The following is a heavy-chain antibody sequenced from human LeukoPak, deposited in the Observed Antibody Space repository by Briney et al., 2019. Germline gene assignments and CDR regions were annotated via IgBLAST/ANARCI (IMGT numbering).Heavy chain of an antibody. V-gene: IGHV1-69*13. CDR1: GGTFSSYA. CDR3: ATEGYVSQTLDY. J-gene: IGHJ4*02. D-gene: IGHD3-16*01. CDR2: IIPIFGTA. Sequence: ASVKVSCKASGGTFSSYAISWVRQAPGQGLEWMGGIIPIFGTANYAQKFRGRVTITADESTSTAYMELSSLRSEDTAVYYCATEGYVSQTLDYWGQGTLVTVSS.